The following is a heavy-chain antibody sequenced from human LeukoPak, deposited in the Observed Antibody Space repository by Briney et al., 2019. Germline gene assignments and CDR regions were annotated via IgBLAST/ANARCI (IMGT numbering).Heavy chain of an antibody. D-gene: IGHD1-26*01. CDR3: ATAPGGARVGYAFDI. Sequence: SETLSLTCAVYGGSFSGYYWSWIRQPPGKGLEWIGEINHSGSTNYNPSLKSRVTISVDTSKNQFSLKLSSVTAADTAVYYCATAPGGARVGYAFDIWGQGTMVTVSS. V-gene: IGHV4-34*01. J-gene: IGHJ3*02. CDR1: GGSFSGYY. CDR2: INHSGST.